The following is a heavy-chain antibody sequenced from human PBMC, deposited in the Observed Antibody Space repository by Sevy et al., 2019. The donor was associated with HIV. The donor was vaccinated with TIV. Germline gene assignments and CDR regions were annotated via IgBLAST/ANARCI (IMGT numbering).Heavy chain of an antibody. CDR2: IKQDGSEK. CDR3: ASFGGGYDKHYYYYYYMDV. D-gene: IGHD5-12*01. CDR1: GFTFSSYW. V-gene: IGHV3-7*01. Sequence: GGSLRLSCAASGFTFSSYWMSWVRQAPGKGLEWVANIKQDGSEKYYVDSVKGRFTISRDNAKNSLYLQMNSLRAEDTAVYYCASFGGGYDKHYYYYYYMDVWGKGTTVTVSS. J-gene: IGHJ6*03.